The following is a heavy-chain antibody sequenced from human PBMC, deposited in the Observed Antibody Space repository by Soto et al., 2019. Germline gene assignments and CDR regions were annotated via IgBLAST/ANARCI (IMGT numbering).Heavy chain of an antibody. D-gene: IGHD2-2*01. Sequence: SGPTLVNPTQTLTLTCTFSGFSLRTSGMRVSWIRQPPGKALECLARIDWDDDKFYSTSLKTRLTISTDTTKNQVVLTMTNMDPVDTATYYCARTQMPNDFEIWGQGTMVTVSS. CDR2: IDWDDDK. CDR1: GFSLRTSGMR. V-gene: IGHV2-70*04. J-gene: IGHJ3*02. CDR3: ARTQMPNDFEI.